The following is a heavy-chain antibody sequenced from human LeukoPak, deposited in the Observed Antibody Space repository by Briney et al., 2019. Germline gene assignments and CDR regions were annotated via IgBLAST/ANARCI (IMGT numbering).Heavy chain of an antibody. Sequence: GGSLRLSCAASGFTFSDYYMSWIRQAPGKGLEWVSYISSSGSTIYYADSVKGRFTISRDNAKNSLYLQMNSLRAEDTAAYYCARWLYISYMDVWGKGTTVTVSS. CDR2: ISSSGSTI. J-gene: IGHJ6*03. V-gene: IGHV3-11*01. CDR3: ARWLYISYMDV. CDR1: GFTFSDYY. D-gene: IGHD2-2*02.